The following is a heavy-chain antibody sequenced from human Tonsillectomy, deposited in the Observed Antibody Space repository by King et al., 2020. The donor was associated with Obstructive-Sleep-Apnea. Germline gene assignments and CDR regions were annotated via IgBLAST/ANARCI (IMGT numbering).Heavy chain of an antibody. CDR2: IYPGDSDT. Sequence: VQLVESGAEVKKPGESLKISCKGSGYSFTSYWIGWVRQMPGKGLEWMGIIYPGDSDTRYSPSLQGQVTISADKSISTAYLQWSSLKASDTAMYYCARRGSGSYSGYYYGMDVWGQGTTVTVSS. CDR1: GYSFTSYW. V-gene: IGHV5-51*01. CDR3: ARRGSGSYSGYYYGMDV. J-gene: IGHJ6*02. D-gene: IGHD3-10*01.